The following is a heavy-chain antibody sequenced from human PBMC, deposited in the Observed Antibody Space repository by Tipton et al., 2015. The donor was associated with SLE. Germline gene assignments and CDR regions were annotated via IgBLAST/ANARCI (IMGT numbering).Heavy chain of an antibody. D-gene: IGHD2-21*01. Sequence: TLSLTCAVYGGSFSGYYWSWIRQPPGKGLEWIGEINHSGSTNSNPSLKSRVTISMDTSKNQFSLKLRSVTAADTAVYYCARGHPHIVVVIGGWWFDPWGQGTLVTVSS. J-gene: IGHJ5*02. CDR2: INHSGST. CDR3: ARGHPHIVVVIGGWWFDP. CDR1: GGSFSGYY. V-gene: IGHV4-34*01.